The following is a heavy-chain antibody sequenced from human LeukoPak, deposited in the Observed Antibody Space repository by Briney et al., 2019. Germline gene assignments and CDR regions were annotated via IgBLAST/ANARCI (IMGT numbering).Heavy chain of an antibody. V-gene: IGHV1-24*01. CDR3: ATSRQQLVTFDY. J-gene: IGHJ4*02. D-gene: IGHD6-13*01. Sequence: ASVKVSCKVSGYTLTELSMHWVRQAPGNGLEWMGGFDPEDGETIYAQKFQGRVTMTEDTSTDTAYMELSSLRSEDTAVYYCATSRQQLVTFDYWGQGTLVTVSS. CDR1: GYTLTELS. CDR2: FDPEDGET.